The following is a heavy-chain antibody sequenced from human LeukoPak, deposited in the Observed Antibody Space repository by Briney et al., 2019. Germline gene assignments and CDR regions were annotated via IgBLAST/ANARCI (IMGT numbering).Heavy chain of an antibody. D-gene: IGHD5-12*01. CDR3: AKGAYDYIEMGYFDD. J-gene: IGHJ4*02. V-gene: IGHV3-23*01. CDR1: GFRFSNFA. Sequence: GGSMRLSCAASGFRFSNFAMSWDRQAPGKGLEWVSLIIGSSGDTLYADSVKGRFTISRDISKNRLYLQMNSLRAEDTALYYCAKGAYDYIEMGYFDDWGQGTLVTVSS. CDR2: IIGSSGDT.